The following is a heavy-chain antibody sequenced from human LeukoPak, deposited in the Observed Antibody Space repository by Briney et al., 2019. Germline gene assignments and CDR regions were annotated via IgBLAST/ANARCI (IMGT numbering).Heavy chain of an antibody. CDR1: GFTFSSYG. V-gene: IGHV3-30*03. CDR2: ISYDGSNK. D-gene: IGHD6-19*01. Sequence: GGSLRLSCAASGFTFSSYGMHWVRQAPGKGLEWVAVISYDGSNKYYADSVKGRFTISRDNSKNTLYLQMNSLRAEDTAVYYCARDPRKYSSAPSGYWGQGTLVTVSS. CDR3: ARDPRKYSSAPSGY. J-gene: IGHJ4*02.